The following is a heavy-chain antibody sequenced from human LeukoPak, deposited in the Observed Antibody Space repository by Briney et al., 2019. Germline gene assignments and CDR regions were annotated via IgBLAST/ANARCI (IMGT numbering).Heavy chain of an antibody. Sequence: GGSLRLSCAASGFTFSSYAMSWVRQAPGKGLEWVSAISGSGGSTYYADSVKGRFTISRDNSKNTLYLQMNSLRAEDTAVYYYAKPTMVRGVALYYFDYWGQGTLVTVSS. V-gene: IGHV3-23*01. CDR1: GFTFSSYA. CDR2: ISGSGGST. D-gene: IGHD3-10*01. J-gene: IGHJ4*02. CDR3: AKPTMVRGVALYYFDY.